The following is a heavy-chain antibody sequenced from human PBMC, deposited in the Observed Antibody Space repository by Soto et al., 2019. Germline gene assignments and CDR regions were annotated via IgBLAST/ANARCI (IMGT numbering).Heavy chain of an antibody. CDR3: AHVYGGYDNFDY. CDR2: IYWDDDK. CDR1: GFSLSTSGVG. Sequence: QITLKESGPTLVKPTQTLTLSCTFSGFSLSTSGVGVGWIRQPPGKALEWLALIYWDDDKRYSPSLKSRLTITKDTSKNQVVLTMTNMDPVDTATYYCAHVYGGYDNFDYWGQGTLVTVSS. D-gene: IGHD5-12*01. V-gene: IGHV2-5*02. J-gene: IGHJ4*02.